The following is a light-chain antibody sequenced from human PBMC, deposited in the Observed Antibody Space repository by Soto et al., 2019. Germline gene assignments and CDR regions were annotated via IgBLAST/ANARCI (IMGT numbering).Light chain of an antibody. CDR2: EVT. CDR3: SSYGGFNNVL. CDR1: NSDVGGYNY. J-gene: IGLJ2*01. V-gene: IGLV2-8*01. Sequence: QSALTQPPSASGSPGQSVIISCTGTNSDVGGYNYVSWYQQHPGKAPKLIIYEVTKRPSGVPYRFSGSKSGNTASLTVSGLQTEDEADYYCSSYGGFNNVLFGGGTKLTVL.